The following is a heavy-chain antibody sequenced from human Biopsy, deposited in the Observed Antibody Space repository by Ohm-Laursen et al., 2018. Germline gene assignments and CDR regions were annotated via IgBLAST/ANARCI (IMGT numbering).Heavy chain of an antibody. CDR3: ARDSGILNYGNFKYYHYYGMDV. J-gene: IGHJ6*04. CDR2: IYYSVMT. Sequence: SQTLSLTCTVSGDSVTKYYWSWIRQPPGKVLEWIGHIYYSVMTNYNPSLQSRVSISVDTSRKQVSLTLSSVTAADTAVYYCARDSGILNYGNFKYYHYYGMDVWGKGTKVTVSS. D-gene: IGHD4-11*01. CDR1: GDSVTKYY. V-gene: IGHV4-59*02.